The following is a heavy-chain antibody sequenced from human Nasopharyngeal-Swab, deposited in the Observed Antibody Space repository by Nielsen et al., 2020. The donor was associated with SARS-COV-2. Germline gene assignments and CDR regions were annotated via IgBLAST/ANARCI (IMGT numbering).Heavy chain of an antibody. V-gene: IGHV4-34*01. D-gene: IGHD6-13*01. CDR2: INHSGST. CDR1: GGSFSGYY. CDR3: ARGYSRRHTYYYYYYGMDV. Sequence: GSLRLSCAVYGGSFSGYYWNWIRQPPGKGLEWIGEINHSGSTNYNPSLKSRVTISVDTSKNQFSLKLSSVTAADTAVYYCARGYSRRHTYYYYYYGMDVWGQGTTVTVSS. J-gene: IGHJ6*02.